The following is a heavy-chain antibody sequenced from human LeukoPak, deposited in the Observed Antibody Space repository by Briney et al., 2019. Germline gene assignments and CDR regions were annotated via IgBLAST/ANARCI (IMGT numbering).Heavy chain of an antibody. V-gene: IGHV1-2*02. D-gene: IGHD6-19*01. CDR3: ARDVAGTGDY. CDR1: GYTFKDYH. J-gene: IGHJ4*02. CDR2: INPNSGGT. Sequence: ASVKVSCKSSGYTFKDYHVHWVRQAPGQGLEWVGWINPNSGGTNYAQKFQGRVTMTRDTSISTAYMEVSRLTSDDTAVYYCARDVAGTGDYWGQGTLVTVSS.